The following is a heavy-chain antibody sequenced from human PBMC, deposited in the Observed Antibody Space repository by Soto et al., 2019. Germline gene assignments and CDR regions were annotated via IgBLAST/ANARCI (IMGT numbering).Heavy chain of an antibody. D-gene: IGHD3-22*01. J-gene: IGHJ4*02. CDR2: IYHSGST. Sequence: SETLSLTCAVSGGSISSSNWWSWVRQPPGKGLEWIGEIYHSGSTNYNPSLKSRVTISVDKSKNQFSLKLSSVTAADTAVYYCASWYYYDSSGYFPGYWGQGTLVTVSS. CDR1: GGSISSSNW. CDR3: ASWYYYDSSGYFPGY. V-gene: IGHV4-4*02.